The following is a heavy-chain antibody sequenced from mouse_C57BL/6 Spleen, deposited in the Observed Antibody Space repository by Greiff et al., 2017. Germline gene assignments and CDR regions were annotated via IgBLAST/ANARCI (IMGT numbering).Heavy chain of an antibody. Sequence: VQLQESGPGLVQPSQSLSITCTVSGFSLTSYGVHWVRQSPGKGLEWLGVIWSGGSTDYNAAFISRLSISKDNSKSQVFFKMNSLQADDTAIYYCASTTVVADYAMYYWGQGTSVTVSS. D-gene: IGHD1-1*01. CDR3: ASTTVVADYAMYY. CDR1: GFSLTSYG. J-gene: IGHJ4*01. CDR2: IWSGGST. V-gene: IGHV2-2*01.